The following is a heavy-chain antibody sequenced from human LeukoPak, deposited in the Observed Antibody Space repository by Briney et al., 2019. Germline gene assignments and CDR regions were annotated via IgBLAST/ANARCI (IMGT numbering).Heavy chain of an antibody. V-gene: IGHV4-59*12. Sequence: SETLSLTCTVSGGSISSYYWSWIRQHPGKGLEWIGYIYYSGSTNYNPSLKSRVTISVDTSKNQFSLKLSSVTAADTAVYYCARGESSSWYHYWGQGTLVTVSS. CDR2: IYYSGST. D-gene: IGHD6-13*01. J-gene: IGHJ4*02. CDR3: ARGESSSWYHY. CDR1: GGSISSYY.